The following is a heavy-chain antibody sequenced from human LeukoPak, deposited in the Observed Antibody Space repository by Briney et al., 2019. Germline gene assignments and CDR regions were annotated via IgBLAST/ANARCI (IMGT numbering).Heavy chain of an antibody. CDR3: TREGGSGSYTYYFDY. CDR2: IRSKAYGGTT. D-gene: IGHD3-10*01. CDR1: GFTFGDYA. Sequence: GGSLRLSCTASGFTFGDYAMSWVRQAPGKGLEWVGFIRSKAYGGTTAYAASVKGRFTISRDDSKSIAYLQMNSLKAEDTAVYYCTREGGSGSYTYYFDYWGQGTLVSVSS. V-gene: IGHV3-49*04. J-gene: IGHJ4*02.